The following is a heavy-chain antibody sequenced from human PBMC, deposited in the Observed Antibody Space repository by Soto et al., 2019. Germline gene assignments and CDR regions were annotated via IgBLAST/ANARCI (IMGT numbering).Heavy chain of an antibody. J-gene: IGHJ6*02. V-gene: IGHV3-23*01. CDR1: GFTFSSYA. CDR2: ISGSGGST. CDR3: AKSPTMATIVRDYYYGMDV. Sequence: VQLLESGGGLVQPGGSLRLSCAASGFTFSSYAMSWVRQAPGKGLEWVSAISGSGGSTYYADSVKGRFTISRDNSKNTLYLQMNSLRAEDTAVYYCAKSPTMATIVRDYYYGMDVWGQGTTVTVSS. D-gene: IGHD5-12*01.